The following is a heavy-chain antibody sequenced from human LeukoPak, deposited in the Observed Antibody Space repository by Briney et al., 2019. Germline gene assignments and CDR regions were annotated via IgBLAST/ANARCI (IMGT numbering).Heavy chain of an antibody. V-gene: IGHV4-34*01. CDR2: INHSGST. CDR3: ARGVVLMVYATQGFDP. J-gene: IGHJ5*02. Sequence: SETLSLTCTVYGGSFSGYYWSWIRQPPGKGLEWIGEINHSGSTNYNPSLKSRVTISVDTSKNQFSLKLSSVTAADTAVNYCARGVVLMVYATQGFDPWGQGTLVTVSS. D-gene: IGHD2-8*01. CDR1: GGSFSGYY.